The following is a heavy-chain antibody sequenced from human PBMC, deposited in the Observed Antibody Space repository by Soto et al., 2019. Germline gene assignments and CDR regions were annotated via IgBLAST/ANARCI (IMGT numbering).Heavy chain of an antibody. Sequence: ASVKVSCTASGYTFTDYAIHWVRQAPGQGLEWMGWINVGNGNTGYSRKFQGRVTNARDMSAGTAYIEVTSLTSEDTAIYYCAREGAHYTPLDHWGQGTLVTVSS. D-gene: IGHD2-15*01. CDR1: GYTFTDYA. CDR3: AREGAHYTPLDH. J-gene: IGHJ4*02. CDR2: INVGNGNT. V-gene: IGHV1-3*01.